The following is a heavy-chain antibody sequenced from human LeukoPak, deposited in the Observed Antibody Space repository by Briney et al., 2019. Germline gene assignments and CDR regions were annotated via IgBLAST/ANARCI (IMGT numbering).Heavy chain of an antibody. V-gene: IGHV3-23*01. CDR1: GFTFSAYS. Sequence: AGGSLRLSCAASGFTFSAYSMSWVRQSPRKGLEWVSGVSGADGTTYYADSVKGRFTISRDNSKGTLYLQMNNLRAEDTAVYFCATRPASETYYAVFDYWGQGTQVTVSS. J-gene: IGHJ4*02. D-gene: IGHD1-26*01. CDR3: ATRPASETYYAVFDY. CDR2: VSGADGTT.